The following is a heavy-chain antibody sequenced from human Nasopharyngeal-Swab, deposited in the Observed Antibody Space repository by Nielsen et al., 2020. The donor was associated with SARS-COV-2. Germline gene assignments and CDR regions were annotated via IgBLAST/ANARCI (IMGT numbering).Heavy chain of an antibody. Sequence: TLSLTRAVYGGSFSGYYWSWSRQSPGKGLEWIGEISRSGRTNYNPSLNSRVTISLDTSKNQFSLKVTSVTAADTAVYYCARQGVPIRGWFKDYDRTAYEYWGQGTLVTVSS. J-gene: IGHJ4*02. CDR3: ARQGVPIRGWFKDYDRTAYEY. D-gene: IGHD3-22*01. CDR1: GGSFSGYY. V-gene: IGHV4-34*01. CDR2: ISRSGRT.